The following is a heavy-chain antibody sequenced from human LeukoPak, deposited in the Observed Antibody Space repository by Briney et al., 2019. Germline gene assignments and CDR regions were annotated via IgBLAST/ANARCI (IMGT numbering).Heavy chain of an antibody. J-gene: IGHJ4*02. CDR1: GFTFDVSA. Sequence: GGSLRLSCAASGFTFDVSAMNWVRQAPGKGLEWVSRINSDGSSTIYADSVKGRFTISRDNAKNTLYLQMNSLRAEDTAVYYCARAPRDYGDYGADYWGQGTLVTVSS. D-gene: IGHD4-17*01. CDR3: ARAPRDYGDYGADY. V-gene: IGHV3-74*01. CDR2: INSDGSST.